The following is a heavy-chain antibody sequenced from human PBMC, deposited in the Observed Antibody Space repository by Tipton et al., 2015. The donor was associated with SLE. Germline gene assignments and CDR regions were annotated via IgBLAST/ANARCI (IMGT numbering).Heavy chain of an antibody. V-gene: IGHV4-38-2*02. CDR1: GHSISSGYY. J-gene: IGHJ5*02. D-gene: IGHD4-17*01. CDR2: FYHSGST. CDR3: ARAIYGDPNRFDP. Sequence: GLVKPSETLSLICNVSGHSISSGYYWGWIRQFPGKGLEWIGSFYHSGSTYYNPSLKSRVTISVDTSKNQFSLKLTSVTAADTDVYFCARAIYGDPNRFDPWGQGTLVTVSS.